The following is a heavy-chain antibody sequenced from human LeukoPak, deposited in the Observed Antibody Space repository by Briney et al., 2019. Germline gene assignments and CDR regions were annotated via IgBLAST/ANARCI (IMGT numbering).Heavy chain of an antibody. CDR2: INPSAGT. V-gene: IGHV4-34*01. CDR3: ARSMGPFDI. D-gene: IGHD2-8*01. CDR1: GGSFSGHY. Sequence: SETLSLTCSLDGGSFSGHYWSWIRQPPGKGLEWIGEINPSAGTKDNPSLKSRVTISVDTSKNQFSLKLSSVTAAGTAVYYCARSMGPFDIWGQGTMVTVSS. J-gene: IGHJ3*02.